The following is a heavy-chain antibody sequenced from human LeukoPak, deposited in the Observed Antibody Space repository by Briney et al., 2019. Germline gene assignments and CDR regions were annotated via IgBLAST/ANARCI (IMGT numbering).Heavy chain of an antibody. V-gene: IGHV3-53*01. D-gene: IGHD2-2*01. CDR1: GFTVSSNY. Sequence: GGSLRLSCAASGFTVSSNYMSWVRQAPGKGLEWVSVIYSGGSTYYAESVKGRFTISRVNSKNTLYLQMNSLRAEDTAVYYCARGYCSSTSCYAGYWGQGTLVTVSS. CDR3: ARGYCSSTSCYAGY. J-gene: IGHJ4*02. CDR2: IYSGGST.